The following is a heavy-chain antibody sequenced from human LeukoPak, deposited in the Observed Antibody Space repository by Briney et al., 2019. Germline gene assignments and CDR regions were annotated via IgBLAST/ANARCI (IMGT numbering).Heavy chain of an antibody. CDR1: GYTFTSYD. CDR3: AREPRYCSSTSCPYGMDV. D-gene: IGHD2-2*01. J-gene: IGHJ6*02. Sequence: GASVKVSCKASGYTFTSYDINWVRQATGQGLEWMGWMNPNSGNTGYAQKFQGRVTITRNTSISTAYMELSSLRSEDTAVYYCAREPRYCSSTSCPYGMDVWGQGTTVTVSS. CDR2: MNPNSGNT. V-gene: IGHV1-8*03.